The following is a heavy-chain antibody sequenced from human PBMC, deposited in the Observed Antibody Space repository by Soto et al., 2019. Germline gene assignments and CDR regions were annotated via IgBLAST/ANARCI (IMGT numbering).Heavy chain of an antibody. D-gene: IGHD5-12*01. J-gene: IGHJ6*02. CDR1: GFTFSSYA. Sequence: QVQLVESGGGVVQPGRSLRLSCAGSGFTFSSYAMHWVRQAPGKGLEWVAVISYDGSNKYYADSVKGRFTISRDNSKNRLYLQMNSLRAEDAAAYYCARDGSSAMDVWGQGTTVTVSS. CDR2: ISYDGSNK. CDR3: ARDGSSAMDV. V-gene: IGHV3-30-3*01.